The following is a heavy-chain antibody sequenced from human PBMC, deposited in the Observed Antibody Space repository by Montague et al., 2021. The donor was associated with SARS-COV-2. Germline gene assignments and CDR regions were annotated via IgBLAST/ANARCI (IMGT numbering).Heavy chain of an antibody. CDR3: ARLAYCGADCFSGWEIFFDS. Sequence: SETLSLTCAVYGGSFSDYYWSWIRQPPGKGLEWIGEINHSGSTNXXPSLKSRVTISVDTSKNQFSLKLSSVTVADTAVYYCARLAYCGADCFSGWEIFFDSWGQGTLVTVSS. CDR1: GGSFSDYY. CDR2: INHSGST. V-gene: IGHV4-34*01. D-gene: IGHD2-21*02. J-gene: IGHJ4*02.